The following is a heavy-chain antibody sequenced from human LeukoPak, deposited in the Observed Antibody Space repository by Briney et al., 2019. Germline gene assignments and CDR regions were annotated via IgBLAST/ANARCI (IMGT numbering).Heavy chain of an antibody. CDR1: GFTFSDSY. D-gene: IGHD6-6*01. J-gene: IGHJ4*02. CDR3: ARDPRHFSS. CDR2: ISGSGREI. Sequence: GGSLRLSCAASGFTFSDSYMTWVRQAPGKGVEWVAYISGSGREINYSESAKGRFTISRDNAKNSLYLQMSSLRVEDTAVYYCARDPRHFSSWGQGKLVTVSS. V-gene: IGHV3-11*04.